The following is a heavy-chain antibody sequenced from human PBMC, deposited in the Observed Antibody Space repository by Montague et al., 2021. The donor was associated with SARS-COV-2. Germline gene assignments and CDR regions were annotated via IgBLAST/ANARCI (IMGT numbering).Heavy chain of an antibody. CDR1: GFSFSDYY. D-gene: IGHD2-2*01. CDR3: ARGDPSRGSRMTFEF. CDR2: ITTTGSTI. V-gene: IGHV3-11*01. Sequence: SLRLSCAASGFSFSDYYMNWIRQAPGKGLEWVSYITTTGSTIYYADSVKGRFTISRDNTKDSLFLQMNSLRVEDTAVYYCARGDPSRGSRMTFEFWGQGTLVTVSS. J-gene: IGHJ4*02.